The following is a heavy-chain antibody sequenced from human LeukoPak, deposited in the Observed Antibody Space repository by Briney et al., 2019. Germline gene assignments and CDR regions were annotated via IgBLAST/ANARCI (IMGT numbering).Heavy chain of an antibody. CDR2: VNQDGSDK. Sequence: GGSLRLSCAASGFTFNNYWMTWVRQAPGKGLEWVANVNQDGSDKFYVDSVKGRFTISRDNAKNSLYLQMNNLRAEDSAVYYCAKGRAGNYYYDSSDYWGQGTLVTVSS. V-gene: IGHV3-7*03. CDR3: AKGRAGNYYYDSSDY. CDR1: GFTFNNYW. D-gene: IGHD3-22*01. J-gene: IGHJ4*02.